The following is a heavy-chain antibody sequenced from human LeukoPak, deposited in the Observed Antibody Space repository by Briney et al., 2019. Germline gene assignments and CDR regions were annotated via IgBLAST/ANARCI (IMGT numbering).Heavy chain of an antibody. J-gene: IGHJ6*03. CDR1: GGSISSGRYY. CDR2: IYNSGST. CDR3: ARVGRQLLQEYYYYYMDV. V-gene: IGHV4-61*02. D-gene: IGHD2-2*01. Sequence: PSQTLSLTCTVSGGSISSGRYYWSWIRQPAGKGLEWIGRIYNSGSTNYNPSLKSRVTISVDTSKHEFSLKLSSVTAADTAVYYCARVGRQLLQEYYYYYMDVWGKGTPVTVSS.